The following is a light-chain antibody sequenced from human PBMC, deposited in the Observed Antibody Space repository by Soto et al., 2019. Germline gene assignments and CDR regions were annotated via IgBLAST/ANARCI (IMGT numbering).Light chain of an antibody. Sequence: IQMTQSPSSLSASVGDRVTITCRASQGIGNDLGWYQQKPGKAPKILIYAASNLQGGVPSRFSGSGSGTDFTLTISSLQPEDFATYYCLQDHNYPWTFGQGTKVDIK. CDR2: AAS. V-gene: IGKV1-6*01. CDR3: LQDHNYPWT. J-gene: IGKJ1*01. CDR1: QGIGND.